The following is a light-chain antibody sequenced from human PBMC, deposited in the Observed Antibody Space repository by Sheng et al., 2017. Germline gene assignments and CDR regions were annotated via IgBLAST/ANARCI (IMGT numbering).Light chain of an antibody. V-gene: IGKV1-39*01. Sequence: DIQMTQSPSTLSASVGDRVTITCRASQSISSSLAWYQQKPGKAPKLLIYAASSLRSGVPSRFGGSGSGTHFTLTISSLQPEDFATYYCQQSYSTPHSFGQGTKLEIK. CDR2: AAS. J-gene: IGKJ2*03. CDR1: QSISSS. CDR3: QQSYSTPHS.